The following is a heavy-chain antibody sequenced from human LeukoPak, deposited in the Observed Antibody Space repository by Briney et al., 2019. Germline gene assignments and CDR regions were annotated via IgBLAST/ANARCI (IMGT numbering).Heavy chain of an antibody. V-gene: IGHV3-11*04. D-gene: IGHD3-10*01. J-gene: IGHJ4*02. Sequence: GGSLRLSCAASGFTFSNYYMTWIRQTPGKGLEWVSYITSRGSIIYYADPVKGRFTISGDNTKNSLYLQMNSLRVEDTAIYYCARSSPGVDYWGQGTLVTVSS. CDR3: ARSSPGVDY. CDR1: GFTFSNYY. CDR2: ITSRGSII.